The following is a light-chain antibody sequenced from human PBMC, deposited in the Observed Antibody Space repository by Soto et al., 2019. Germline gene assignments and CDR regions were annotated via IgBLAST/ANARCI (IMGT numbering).Light chain of an antibody. CDR2: SNT. Sequence: QSVLTQPPSVSGAPGQTVTISGTGSSSNIGAGFDVHWYQQVPGTAPKLVLYSNTARPSWVPDRFSGSRSGSSGSLAITGLQPEDEADYYCQSYDSGVTGSVFGTGTKLTVL. CDR3: QSYDSGVTGSV. CDR1: SSNIGAGFD. V-gene: IGLV1-40*01. J-gene: IGLJ1*01.